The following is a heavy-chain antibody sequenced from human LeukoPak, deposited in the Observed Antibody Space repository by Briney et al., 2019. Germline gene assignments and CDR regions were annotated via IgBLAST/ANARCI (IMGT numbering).Heavy chain of an antibody. D-gene: IGHD3-9*01. J-gene: IGHJ4*02. CDR1: GFTFSSYE. CDR3: ARGLKYYDILTGYYGPFDY. Sequence: GGSLRLSCAASGFTFSSYEMNWVRQAPGKGLEWVSYISSSGSTIYYADSVKGRFTISRDNAKNSLYLQMNSLRAEDTAVYYCARGLKYYDILTGYYGPFDYWGQGTLVTVSS. CDR2: ISSSGSTI. V-gene: IGHV3-48*03.